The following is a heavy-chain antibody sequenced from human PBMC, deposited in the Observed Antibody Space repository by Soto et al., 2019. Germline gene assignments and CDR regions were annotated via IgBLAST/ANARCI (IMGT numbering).Heavy chain of an antibody. CDR3: ATLPPRIVVVMTDLPT. V-gene: IGHV4-4*02. J-gene: IGHJ5*02. D-gene: IGHD2-15*01. CDR1: CASISSTYW. CDR2: IYHTGTT. Sequence: QLRESGPGLVKPSGTLSLTCFVSCASISSTYWWSWVRQTPGKRMEWIRQIYHTGTTSYNPSRKNRVTISSDKSNNQFSLRLTSMAAADTAVYYCATLPPRIVVVMTDLPTWGQGTLVTVSS.